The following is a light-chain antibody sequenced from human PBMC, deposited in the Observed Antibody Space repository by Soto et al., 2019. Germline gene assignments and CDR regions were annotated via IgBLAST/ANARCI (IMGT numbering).Light chain of an antibody. CDR2: EAS. CDR3: QHYDGYPYS. Sequence: DIQMTQSPSTLSASVGDRVTITCLASQSISMWLAWFQQKPGKAPKLVIHEASSLQSGVPSRFSGSGSGTEFTLTISNLQPDDSATYYCQHYDGYPYSFGQGPKLEI. J-gene: IGKJ2*01. V-gene: IGKV1-5*03. CDR1: QSISMW.